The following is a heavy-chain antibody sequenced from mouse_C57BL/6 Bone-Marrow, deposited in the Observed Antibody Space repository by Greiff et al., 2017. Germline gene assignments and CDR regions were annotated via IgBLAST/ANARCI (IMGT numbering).Heavy chain of an antibody. CDR3: ARPLCYYGSSYGYAMDY. CDR1: GYTFTSYW. J-gene: IGHJ4*01. V-gene: IGHV1-69*01. Sequence: QVQLQQPGAELVMPGASVKLSCKASGYTFTSYWMHWVKQRPGQGLEWIGEIDPSGSYTNYNQKFKGKSTLTVDKSSSTAYMQLSSLTSEDSAVXYCARPLCYYGSSYGYAMDYWGQGTSVTVSS. D-gene: IGHD1-1*01. CDR2: IDPSGSYT.